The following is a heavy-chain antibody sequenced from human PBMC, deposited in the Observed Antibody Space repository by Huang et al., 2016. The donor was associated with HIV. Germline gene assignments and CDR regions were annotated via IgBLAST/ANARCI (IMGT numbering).Heavy chain of an antibody. CDR1: GFTFRSYW. V-gene: IGHV3-7*01. CDR3: ARGFQAKPGDY. Sequence: EVHLVESGGGLVRPGRSLRFSWAASGFTFRSYWMNWVRPAAGGGLDWVGNINVDGRVRFYVDSVRGRFTISRDNANNSVSLQLNSLKAEDTGVYYCARGFQAKPGDYWGQGTLVTVSS. CDR2: INVDGRVR. J-gene: IGHJ4*02.